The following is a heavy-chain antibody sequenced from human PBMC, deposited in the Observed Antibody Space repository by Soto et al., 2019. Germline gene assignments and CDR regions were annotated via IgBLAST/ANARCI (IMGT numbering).Heavy chain of an antibody. CDR2: IYHSGST. Sequence: PSETLSLTCAVSGGSISSGGYSWSWIRQPPGKGLEWIGYIYHSGSTYYNPSLKSRVTISVDRSKNQFSLKLSSVTAADTAVYFFARAATTLTILDFWGQGSLVPVSS. D-gene: IGHD4-17*01. V-gene: IGHV4-30-2*01. J-gene: IGHJ4*02. CDR1: GGSISSGGYS. CDR3: ARAATTLTILDF.